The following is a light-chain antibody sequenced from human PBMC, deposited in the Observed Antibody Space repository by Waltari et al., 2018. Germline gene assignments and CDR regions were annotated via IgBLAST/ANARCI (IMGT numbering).Light chain of an antibody. V-gene: IGLV1-44*01. Sequence: QSVLTQPPSASGTPGQRVTMSCSGSSANIGSNTVNWYQQLPGTAPTLLVYRNNQMPSVVPDRFSCSKSGTPASLAISGLQSEDEADYYCAAWDDSLNGWVFGGGTKLTVL. CDR1: SANIGSNT. CDR3: AAWDDSLNGWV. J-gene: IGLJ3*02. CDR2: RNN.